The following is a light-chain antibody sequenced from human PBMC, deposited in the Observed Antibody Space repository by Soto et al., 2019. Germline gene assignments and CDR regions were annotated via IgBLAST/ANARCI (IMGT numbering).Light chain of an antibody. V-gene: IGKV3-15*01. CDR3: QQYNNWPRT. CDR2: NAF. CDR1: QSVGSN. Sequence: EILMTQSPATLSVSPGEGATLSCRASQSVGSNLAWYQQKPGQAPRLLIYNAFTRASGIPARFSGGRSGTEFTLTISSLQSEDFAVYYCQQYNNWPRTFGQGTKVEIK. J-gene: IGKJ1*01.